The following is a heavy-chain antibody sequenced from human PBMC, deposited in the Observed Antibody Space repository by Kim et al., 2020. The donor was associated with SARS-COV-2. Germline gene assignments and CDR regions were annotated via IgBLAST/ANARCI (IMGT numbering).Heavy chain of an antibody. CDR1: GYTFTNYY. Sequence: ASVKVSCKASGYTFTNYYIQWVRQAPGQGLEWMGTINPSLGTTNYARRFQGRFTMTRDTSTSTVYLDLSSLRSDDTAIYYCAGEKHATWYFDYWGQGTLVTVSS. CDR2: INPSLGTT. J-gene: IGHJ4*02. CDR3: AGEKHATWYFDY. V-gene: IGHV1-46*01.